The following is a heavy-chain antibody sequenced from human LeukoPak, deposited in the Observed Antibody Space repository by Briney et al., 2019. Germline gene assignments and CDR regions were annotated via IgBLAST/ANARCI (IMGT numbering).Heavy chain of an antibody. CDR1: SGPISSRGLY. D-gene: IGHD3-10*01. V-gene: IGHV4-39*07. J-gene: IGHJ4*02. Sequence: SETLSLTCTISSGPISSRGLYWGWIRQPPGKGREWIGNIYHDGTSNYSPSLKSRVTISVDTSKNQFSLKLSSVTAADTAVYYCARLVPKTTYYYGSGTGGYFDYWGQGTLVTVSS. CDR2: IYHDGTS. CDR3: ARLVPKTTYYYGSGTGGYFDY.